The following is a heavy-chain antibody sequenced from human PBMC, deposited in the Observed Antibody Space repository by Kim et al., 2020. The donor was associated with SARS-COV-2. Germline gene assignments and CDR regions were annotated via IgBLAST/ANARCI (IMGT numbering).Heavy chain of an antibody. V-gene: IGHV1-8*01. CDR3: ARHPKGEWIDY. Sequence: TGCAQKFQGRVTRTRDTSIGTAYMELSSLRSEDTAVYYCARHPKGEWIDYWGQGTLVTVSS. D-gene: IGHD1-26*01. CDR2: T. J-gene: IGHJ4*02.